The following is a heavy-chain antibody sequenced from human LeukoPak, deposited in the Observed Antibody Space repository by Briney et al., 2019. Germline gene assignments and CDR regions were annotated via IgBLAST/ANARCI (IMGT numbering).Heavy chain of an antibody. CDR3: WRDRWDTFGYPLYY. V-gene: IGHV3-33*01. Sequence: TGGSVRLSCAASGFTFSTYHIHWVRQAPGKGLEWVALIWHDGSNKYYGDSVKDRFTISRENSKNTLYLQMDSLRDEDTAVYYCWRDRWDTFGYPLYYWGQETLVPVSS. J-gene: IGHJ4*02. D-gene: IGHD3-22*01. CDR1: GFTFSTYH. CDR2: IWHDGSNK.